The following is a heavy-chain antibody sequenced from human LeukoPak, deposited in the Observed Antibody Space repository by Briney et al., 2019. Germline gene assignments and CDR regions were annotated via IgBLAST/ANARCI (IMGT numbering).Heavy chain of an antibody. J-gene: IGHJ4*02. V-gene: IGHV3-53*01. CDR2: IYSGGST. D-gene: IGHD2-15*01. CDR3: ARLVAATSLDY. CDR1: GFTVSSNY. Sequence: PGGSLRLSCAASGFTVSSNYMSWVRQAPGKGLEWVSVIYSGGSTYYADSVKGRFTISRDNSKNTLYLQMSSLRAEDTAVYYCARLVAATSLDYWGQGTLVTASS.